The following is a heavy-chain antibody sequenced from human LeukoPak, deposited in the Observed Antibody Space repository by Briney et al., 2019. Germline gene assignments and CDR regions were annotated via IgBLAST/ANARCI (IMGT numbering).Heavy chain of an antibody. D-gene: IGHD1-26*01. CDR3: ASSESGSYSDAFDI. V-gene: IGHV4-4*09. J-gene: IGHJ3*02. CDR1: GGSISSYY. Sequence: SETLSLTCTVSGGSISSYYWSWIRQPPGKGLEWIGYIYTSGGTNYNPSLKSRVTISVDTSKNQFSLKLSSVTAADTAVYYCASSESGSYSDAFDIWGQGTMVTVSS. CDR2: IYTSGGT.